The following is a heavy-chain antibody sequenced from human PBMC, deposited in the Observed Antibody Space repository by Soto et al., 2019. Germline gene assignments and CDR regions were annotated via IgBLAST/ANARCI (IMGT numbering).Heavy chain of an antibody. CDR1: GGSISGDYY. J-gene: IGHJ4*02. V-gene: IGHV4-30-4*01. CDR3: ARVGSGYDPFFDY. D-gene: IGHD5-12*01. Sequence: QVQLQESGPGLVKPSQTLSLTCTVSGGSISGDYYWSWIRQPPGKGLEWIGHIYYSGNTFYNPSLKSRLTMSVDTSKNQFSLKLTSVTAADTAVYYCARVGSGYDPFFDYWGQGTLVPVSS. CDR2: IYYSGNT.